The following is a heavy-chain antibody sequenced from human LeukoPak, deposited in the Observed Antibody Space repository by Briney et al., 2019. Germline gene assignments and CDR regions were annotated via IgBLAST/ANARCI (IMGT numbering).Heavy chain of an antibody. D-gene: IGHD6-6*01. J-gene: IGHJ6*04. CDR1: GFTFTTYD. CDR3: ARDDASTARASGMDV. Sequence: GESLRLSCAASGFTFTTYDMNWVRQAPGKGLEWVSYISRDSAYMYLADSVKGRFTISRDNAKNSRYLQMNSLRGEDTAVYYCARDDASTARASGMDVWGKGTTVTVSS. CDR2: ISRDSAYM. V-gene: IGHV3-21*01.